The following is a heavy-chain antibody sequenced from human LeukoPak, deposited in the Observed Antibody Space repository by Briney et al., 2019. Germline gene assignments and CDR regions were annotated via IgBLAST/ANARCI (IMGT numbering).Heavy chain of an antibody. CDR3: ARSSLRGITMIMSYGMDV. CDR1: GYTFTSYD. CDR2: MNPNSGNT. V-gene: IGHV1-8*01. Sequence: ASVKVSCKASGYTFTSYDINWVRQATGQGLEWMGWMNPNSGNTGYAQKFQGRVTMTRNTSISTAYMELSSLRSEDTAVYYCARSSLRGITMIMSYGMDVWGQGTTVTVSS. D-gene: IGHD3-22*01. J-gene: IGHJ6*02.